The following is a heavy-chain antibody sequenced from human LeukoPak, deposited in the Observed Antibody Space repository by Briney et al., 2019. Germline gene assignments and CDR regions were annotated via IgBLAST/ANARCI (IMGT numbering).Heavy chain of an antibody. D-gene: IGHD2-15*01. CDR3: ARRYCIGGNCRYSDY. Sequence: GGSLRLSCAAPGFTLSDHYMDGVRQAPGKGLEWVGRTTNKANSYTTEYAASVKGRFTISRDDSKNSLYLQMNSLKTEDTAVYYCARRYCIGGNCRYSDYWGQGTLVTVSS. CDR1: GFTLSDHY. V-gene: IGHV3-72*01. CDR2: TTNKANSYTT. J-gene: IGHJ4*02.